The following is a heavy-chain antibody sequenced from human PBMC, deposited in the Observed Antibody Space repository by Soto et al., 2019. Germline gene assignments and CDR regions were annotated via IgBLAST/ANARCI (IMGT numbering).Heavy chain of an antibody. Sequence: GGSLRLSCAASGFTVNSNYMSWVRQAPGEGLEWVSAIYSGGSTYYADSVKDRFIIARDSSKNTLYLQMNSLRAEDTAVYYCARGTSRDGYPGAFDIWGQGPMVTVAS. CDR3: ARGTSRDGYPGAFDI. CDR1: GFTVNSNY. D-gene: IGHD5-12*01. J-gene: IGHJ3*02. V-gene: IGHV3-66*01. CDR2: IYSGGST.